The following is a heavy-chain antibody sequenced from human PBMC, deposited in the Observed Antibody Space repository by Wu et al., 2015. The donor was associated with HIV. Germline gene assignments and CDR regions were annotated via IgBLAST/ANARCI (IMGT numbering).Heavy chain of an antibody. J-gene: IGHJ4*02. V-gene: IGHV1-2*02. D-gene: IGHD3-16*01. CDR1: GYTFTGHY. CDR3: AREGLGEWQFYFDN. CDR2: VNSNGGGT. Sequence: VQLEQSGAEVKTPGASVKVSCKASGYTFTGHYIHWVRQAPGQGLEWMGYVNSNGGGTKSSQKFQGRVTMTRDTSISTAYMELSGLTSDDTAVYYCAREGLGEWQFYFDNWGQGTLVTVSS.